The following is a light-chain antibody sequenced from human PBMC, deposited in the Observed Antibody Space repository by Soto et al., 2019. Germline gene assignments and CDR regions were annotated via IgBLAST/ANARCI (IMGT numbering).Light chain of an antibody. Sequence: QSALTQPASGFGSLGQSITIQCPGPGIDVGGYDFVSWYRQYPGQAPKILIYEVTHRPSGVPDRFSGSKSGNTASLTISGLQADDEADYYCSSYTITSSPVFGPGTKLTVL. CDR3: SSYTITSSPV. CDR2: EVT. CDR1: GIDVGGYDF. V-gene: IGLV2-14*01. J-gene: IGLJ1*01.